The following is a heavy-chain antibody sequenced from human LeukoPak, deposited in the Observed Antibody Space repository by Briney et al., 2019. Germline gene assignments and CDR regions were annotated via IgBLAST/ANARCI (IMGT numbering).Heavy chain of an antibody. V-gene: IGHV3-30*04. J-gene: IGHJ4*02. CDR2: ISYDGSEK. CDR3: GRDWAGEQLVIDY. CDR1: GFTFGSYT. Sequence: GGSLRLSCAASGFTFGSYTMHWVRQAPGKGLDWVALISYDGSEKSYADSVKGRFTISRDNAKNSLYLQMNSRRADDTAVYYCGRDWAGEQLVIDYWGQGTLVTVS. D-gene: IGHD6-6*01.